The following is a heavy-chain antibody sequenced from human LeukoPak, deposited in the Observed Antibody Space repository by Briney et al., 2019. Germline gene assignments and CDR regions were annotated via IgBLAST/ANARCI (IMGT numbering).Heavy chain of an antibody. J-gene: IGHJ4*02. CDR1: GGSISSYY. V-gene: IGHV4-4*07. Sequence: SETLSLTCTVSGGSISSYYWSWIRQPAGKGLEWIGRIYTSGSTNYNPSLKSRVTMSVDTSKNQFSLKLSSVTAADTAAYYCASEDYDFWSGRQRYYFDYWGQGTLVTVSS. CDR2: IYTSGST. D-gene: IGHD3-3*01. CDR3: ASEDYDFWSGRQRYYFDY.